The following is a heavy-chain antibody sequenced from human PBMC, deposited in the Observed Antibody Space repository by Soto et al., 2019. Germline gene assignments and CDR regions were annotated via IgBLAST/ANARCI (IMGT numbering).Heavy chain of an antibody. V-gene: IGHV3-15*01. Sequence: EVQLVESGGGLVKPGGSLRLSCAASGFTFNNAWMTWVRQVPGKGLEWVARIRSKTDGGTADLAAPVKDRFIISRDDSKITLGLELNSLKTEDTAVFLQTTLSYCLGSGSFSVLDSRGRGTRVPVSS. CDR3: TTLSYCLGSGSFSVLDS. J-gene: IGHJ4*02. CDR2: IRSKTDGGTA. D-gene: IGHD2-15*01. CDR1: GFTFNNAW.